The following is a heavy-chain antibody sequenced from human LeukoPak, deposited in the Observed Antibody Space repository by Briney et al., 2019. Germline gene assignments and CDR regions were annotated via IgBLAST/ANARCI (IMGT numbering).Heavy chain of an antibody. CDR1: GGTFSSYT. D-gene: IGHD3-3*01. V-gene: IGHV1-69*02. Sequence: SVKVSCKASGGTFSSYTISWVRQAPGQGLEWMGRIIPILGIANYAQKFQGRVTITADKSTSTAYMELSSLRSEDTAVYYCATSIFGVSVWFDPWGQGTLVTDSS. J-gene: IGHJ5*02. CDR2: IIPILGIA. CDR3: ATSIFGVSVWFDP.